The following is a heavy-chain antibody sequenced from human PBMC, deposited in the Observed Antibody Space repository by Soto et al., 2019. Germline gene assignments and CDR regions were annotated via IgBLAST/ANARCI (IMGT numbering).Heavy chain of an antibody. CDR3: ARDLYCSSTSCPRHAVDI. J-gene: IGHJ3*02. Sequence: PSETLSLTCAVSGGSISSSNWWSWVRQPPGKGLEWIGEIYHSGSTNYNPSLKSRVTVSVDKSKNQFSLKLSSVTAADTAVYYCARDLYCSSTSCPRHAVDIWGQGTMVTVSS. CDR1: GGSISSSNW. V-gene: IGHV4-4*02. D-gene: IGHD2-2*01. CDR2: IYHSGST.